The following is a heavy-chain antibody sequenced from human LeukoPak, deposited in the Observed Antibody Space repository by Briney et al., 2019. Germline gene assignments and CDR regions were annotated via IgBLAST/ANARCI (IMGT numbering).Heavy chain of an antibody. D-gene: IGHD3-10*01. CDR2: MNPNSGNT. V-gene: IGHV1-8*01. J-gene: IGHJ5*02. CDR3: ARGLSGVRGVIITYFEGRWFDP. CDR1: GYTFTSYD. Sequence: ASVKVSCKASGYTFTSYDINWVRQATGQGLEWMGWMNPNSGNTGYAQKFQGRVTMTRNTSISTAYMELSSLRSEDTAVYYCARGLSGVRGVIITYFEGRWFDPWGQGTLVTVSS.